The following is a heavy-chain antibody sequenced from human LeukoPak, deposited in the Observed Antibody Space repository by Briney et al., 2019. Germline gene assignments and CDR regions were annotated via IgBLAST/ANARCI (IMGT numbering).Heavy chain of an antibody. CDR1: GDSFSYFY. Sequence: SETLSLTCTVSGDSFSYFYWSWIRQPPGKGLEWVGYIYNSGSTNYNPSLKSRVTISLDTSKNQFSLKLSSVTAADTAVYYCARGVVAAAGRTFDFWGQGTLVTVSS. CDR2: IYNSGST. J-gene: IGHJ4*02. V-gene: IGHV4-59*01. D-gene: IGHD6-13*01. CDR3: ARGVVAAAGRTFDF.